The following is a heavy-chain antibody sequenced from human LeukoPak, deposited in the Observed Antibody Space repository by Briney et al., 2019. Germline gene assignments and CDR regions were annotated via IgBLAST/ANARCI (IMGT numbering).Heavy chain of an antibody. V-gene: IGHV4-34*01. J-gene: IGHJ1*01. CDR2: INHSGST. CDR1: GGSFSGYY. Sequence: PSETLSLTCAVYGGSFSGYYWSWIRQSPGKGLEWIGEINHSGSTNYNPSLKSRVTISVDTSKNQFSLKLSSVTAADTAVYYCARGLRYSSGWPYFQHWGQGTLVTVSS. D-gene: IGHD6-19*01. CDR3: ARGLRYSSGWPYFQH.